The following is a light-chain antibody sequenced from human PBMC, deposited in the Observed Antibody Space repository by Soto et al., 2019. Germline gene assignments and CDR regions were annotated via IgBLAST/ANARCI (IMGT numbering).Light chain of an antibody. CDR2: DAS. Sequence: IVVTQSPATLSLSPGERATLSCRASQSVSSYLAWYQQKPGQAPRLLIYDASNRATGIPARFSGGGSGTDFTLTISSLEPEDFAVYYCQQRFNWPRFTFGQGTKLEIK. CDR1: QSVSSY. V-gene: IGKV3-11*01. J-gene: IGKJ2*01. CDR3: QQRFNWPRFT.